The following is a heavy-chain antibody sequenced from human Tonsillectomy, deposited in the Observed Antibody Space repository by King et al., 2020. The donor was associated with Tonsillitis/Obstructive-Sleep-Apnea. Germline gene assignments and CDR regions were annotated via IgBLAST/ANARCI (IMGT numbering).Heavy chain of an antibody. CDR1: GFPFKSYN. Sequence: DVQLVESGGGLVQPGGSLRLSCAASGFPFKSYNMNWVRQAPGKGLEWVSYISATSTTIYYAESVKGRFTISRDNAKNSLFLQMNSLRDGDTAVYFCARDRRPIFGMITPFDPWGQGTLVIVSS. CDR2: ISATSTTI. J-gene: IGHJ5*02. V-gene: IGHV3-48*02. D-gene: IGHD3-3*01. CDR3: ARDRRPIFGMITPFDP.